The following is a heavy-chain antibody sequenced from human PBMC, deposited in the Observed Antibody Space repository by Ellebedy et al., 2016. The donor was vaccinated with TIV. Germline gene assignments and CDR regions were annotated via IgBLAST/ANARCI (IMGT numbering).Heavy chain of an antibody. Sequence: GGSLRLSCAASGFTFDDYAMHWVRQAPGKGLVWVSLVSWDGGSTHYADSVKGRFTISRDNSKNSLSLQMNSLRAEDTALYYCAKSASIIENFYYMDVWGKGTTVTVSS. V-gene: IGHV3-43D*03. CDR1: GFTFDDYA. D-gene: IGHD2/OR15-2a*01. J-gene: IGHJ6*03. CDR3: AKSASIIENFYYMDV. CDR2: VSWDGGST.